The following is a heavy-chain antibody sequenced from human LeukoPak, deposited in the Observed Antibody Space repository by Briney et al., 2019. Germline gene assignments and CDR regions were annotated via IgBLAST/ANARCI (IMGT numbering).Heavy chain of an antibody. D-gene: IGHD3-22*01. V-gene: IGHV4-59*08. CDR1: GGSFSGYY. Sequence: SETLSLTCAVYGGSFSGYYWSWFRQPPGKGLEWIGYIYYSGSTTYNPSLKSRVTISVDTSKTQFSLKLTSVTAADTAVYYCAKYRSTSGYVDSWGQGTLVTVSS. CDR3: AKYRSTSGYVDS. J-gene: IGHJ4*02. CDR2: IYYSGST.